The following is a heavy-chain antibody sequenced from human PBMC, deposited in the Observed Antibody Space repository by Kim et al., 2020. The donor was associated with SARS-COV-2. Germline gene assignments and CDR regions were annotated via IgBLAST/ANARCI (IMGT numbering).Heavy chain of an antibody. Sequence: GGSLRLSCAASGVTVGSNYMSWVRQAPGKGLEWVSLIQTGGSTYYADSVRGRFVISRDSSKDTVYLQMNSLRAEDTALYYCVRLRVAMPGRRTYYFDIWGQGTLVTVSS. D-gene: IGHD6-19*01. CDR1: GVTVGSNY. CDR2: IQTGGST. V-gene: IGHV3-53*01. J-gene: IGHJ4*02. CDR3: VRLRVAMPGRRTYYFDI.